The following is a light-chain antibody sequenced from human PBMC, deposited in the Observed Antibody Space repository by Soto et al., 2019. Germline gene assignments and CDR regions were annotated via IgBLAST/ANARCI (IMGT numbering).Light chain of an antibody. J-gene: IGKJ2*01. V-gene: IGKV1-39*01. CDR1: QSISSY. CDR3: QQSYSTPYT. CDR2: AAS. Sequence: DSQMPQSPSSLSASVGDRVTITCRASQSISSYLNWYQQKPGKAPKLLIYAASSVQSGVPARFSGSGSGTDFTLTISSLQPEDFATYYGQQSYSTPYTFGQGTKLEIK.